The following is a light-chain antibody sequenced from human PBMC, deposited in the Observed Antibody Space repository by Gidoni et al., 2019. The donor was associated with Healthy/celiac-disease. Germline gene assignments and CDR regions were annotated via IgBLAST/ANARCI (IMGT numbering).Light chain of an antibody. CDR1: QSVFYSSNDKNY. J-gene: IGKJ4*01. CDR2: GAS. CDR3: QQYYSTPLT. V-gene: IGKV4-1*01. Sequence: DTVLTQSPDTLTVSLGERATINCNSSQSVFYSSNDKNYLAWYQQKPGQPPRLLIYGASTRASGVPDRFSGSGSGTDFTLTISSLQSEDFAVYYCQQYYSTPLTFGGGTKVEIK.